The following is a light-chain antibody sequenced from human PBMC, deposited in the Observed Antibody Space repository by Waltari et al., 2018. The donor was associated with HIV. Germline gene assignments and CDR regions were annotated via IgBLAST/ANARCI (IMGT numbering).Light chain of an antibody. CDR2: GVN. CDR1: SRDVGAYNF. J-gene: IGLJ2*01. Sequence: QSALTQPPSASGSPGQSVTFSCTGTSRDVGAYNFVSCYQQHPGEAPKLIIYGVNQRPSGVPDRFSGSKSGNTASLTVSGLQADDEADYYCSSYAGPNHLLFGGGTKLTVL. V-gene: IGLV2-8*01. CDR3: SSYAGPNHLL.